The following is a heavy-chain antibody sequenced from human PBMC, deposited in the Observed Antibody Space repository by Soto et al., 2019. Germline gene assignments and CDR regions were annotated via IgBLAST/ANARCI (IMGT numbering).Heavy chain of an antibody. CDR3: GRAALDRYNEYFDS. D-gene: IGHD1-1*01. J-gene: IGHJ4*02. Sequence: PSETLSLTCTVSGGTISSGGYYWSWIRQHPGKGLEWIGYIYYSGSTYYNPSLKSRVTISVDTSKNQFSLKLSSVTAADTAVYYCGRAALDRYNEYFDSWGQETWVPVSS. V-gene: IGHV4-31*03. CDR1: GGTISSGGYY. CDR2: IYYSGST.